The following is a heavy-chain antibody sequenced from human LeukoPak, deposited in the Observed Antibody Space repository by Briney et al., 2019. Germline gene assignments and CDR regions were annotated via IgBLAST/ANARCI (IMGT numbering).Heavy chain of an antibody. Sequence: IPSETLSLTCAVYGGSFSGYYWSWIRQPPGKGLEWIGEINHSGSTNYNPSLKSRVTISVDTSKNQFSLKLSSVTAADTAVYYCARGGDRGYSYGHYYFDYWGQGTLVTVSS. J-gene: IGHJ4*02. CDR2: INHSGST. D-gene: IGHD5-18*01. V-gene: IGHV4-34*01. CDR1: GGSFSGYY. CDR3: ARGGDRGYSYGHYYFDY.